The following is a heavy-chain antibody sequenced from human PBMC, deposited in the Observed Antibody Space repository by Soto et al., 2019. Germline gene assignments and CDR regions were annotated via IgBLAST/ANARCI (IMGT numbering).Heavy chain of an antibody. D-gene: IGHD2-21*02. CDR2: MYNTGST. J-gene: IGHJ6*02. V-gene: IGHV4-59*01. CDR1: GGSISSYY. CDR3: ARDLWGYCGADCYPLDV. Sequence: QVRLQESGPGLVKPSETLSLTCTVSGGSISSYYWSWIRQPPGKGLEWIGYMYNTGSTIYNPSLTSRVTTSVDTSKNQFSLKLNSVTAADTAVYYCARDLWGYCGADCYPLDVWGQGTTVTVSS.